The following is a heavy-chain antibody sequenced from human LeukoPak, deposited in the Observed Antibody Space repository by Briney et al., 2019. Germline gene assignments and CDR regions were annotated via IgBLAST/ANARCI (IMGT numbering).Heavy chain of an antibody. Sequence: GGSLRLSCAASGFTFSSYGMHWVRQAPGKGLEWVALISYDGSNKYYADSVKGRFTISRGNSKKTLYLQMNSLRAEDTAIYYCAKEGDSGWYGDYWGQGTLVTVSS. CDR2: ISYDGSNK. J-gene: IGHJ4*02. CDR1: GFTFSSYG. CDR3: AKEGDSGWYGDY. V-gene: IGHV3-30*18. D-gene: IGHD6-19*01.